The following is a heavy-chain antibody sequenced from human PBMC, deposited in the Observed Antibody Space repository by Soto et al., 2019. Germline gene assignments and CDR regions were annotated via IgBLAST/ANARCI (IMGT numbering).Heavy chain of an antibody. CDR2: VSHDGRNT. V-gene: IGHV3-30*18. CDR3: AKGGRQWLVTSDFNY. CDR1: GFTFSDYA. Sequence: VQLVESGGGVVQPGRSLRLSCEASGFTFSDYAMHWVRQAPGKGREWVAVVSHDGRNTHYADSVKGRFTISRDSSKNTVSLEMTSLRAEDTAVYYCAKGGRQWLVTSDFNYWGQGALVTVSS. D-gene: IGHD6-19*01. J-gene: IGHJ4*02.